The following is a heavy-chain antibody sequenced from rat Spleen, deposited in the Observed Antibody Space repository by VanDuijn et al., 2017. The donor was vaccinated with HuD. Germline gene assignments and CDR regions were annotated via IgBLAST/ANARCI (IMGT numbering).Heavy chain of an antibody. CDR2: INYSGST. CDR3: ARDYWFAY. J-gene: IGHJ3*01. CDR1: GYSITSNY. V-gene: IGHV3-1*01. Sequence: EVQLQESGPGLVKPSQSLSLTCSVTGYSITSNYWGWIRKFPGNKMEWMGYINYSGSTSYNPSLKSRISITRDTSKNQFFLQLNSVTTEDTATYYCARDYWFAYWGQGTLVTVSS.